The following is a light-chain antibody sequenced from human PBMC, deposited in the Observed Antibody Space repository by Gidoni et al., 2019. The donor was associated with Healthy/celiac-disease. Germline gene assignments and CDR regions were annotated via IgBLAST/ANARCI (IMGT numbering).Light chain of an antibody. CDR3: CSYAGSSTYV. CDR1: SSDVGSYNL. Sequence: QSALTQPASVSGSPGQSITISCTGTSSDVGSYNLVSWYTQHPGKAPKLMIYEGSKRPSGVSNRFSGSKSGNTASLTISGLQAEDEADYYCCSYAGSSTYVFGTGTKVTVL. CDR2: EGS. J-gene: IGLJ1*01. V-gene: IGLV2-23*01.